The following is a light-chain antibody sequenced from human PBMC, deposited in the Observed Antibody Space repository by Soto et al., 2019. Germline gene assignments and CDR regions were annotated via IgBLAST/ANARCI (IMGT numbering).Light chain of an antibody. CDR1: QSVSSN. Sequence: EIMMTQSPATLSVSPGERATLSCRASQSVSSNLAWYQQKPGRAPRLLVYGASTRATGIPARFSGSGSGTEFTLTISSLQSEDFAVYCCQQYYKLPWTFGQGTKVEIK. V-gene: IGKV3-15*01. J-gene: IGKJ1*01. CDR2: GAS. CDR3: QQYYKLPWT.